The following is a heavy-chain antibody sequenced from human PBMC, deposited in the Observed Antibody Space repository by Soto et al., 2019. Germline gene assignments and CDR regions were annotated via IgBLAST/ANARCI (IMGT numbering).Heavy chain of an antibody. CDR1: GYTFTSYG. Sequence: QVQLVQSGAAVKKPGASVKVSCKASGYTFTSYGISWVRQAPGQGLEWMGWISGYNGNTKYAQKLQGRVTMTTDTSTRTAYRELRSLRSDDPAVYYCARDLGGQIVDYWGQGTLVPVSS. CDR3: ARDLGGQIVDY. V-gene: IGHV1-18*01. CDR2: ISGYNGNT. D-gene: IGHD1-26*01. J-gene: IGHJ4*02.